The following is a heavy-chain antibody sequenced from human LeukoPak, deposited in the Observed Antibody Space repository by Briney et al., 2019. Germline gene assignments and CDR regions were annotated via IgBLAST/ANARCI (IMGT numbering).Heavy chain of an antibody. CDR3: AKGNTYYDFWSGYYLDY. V-gene: IGHV3-23*01. Sequence: PGGSLRLSCAASGFTFSSYGMTWVRQAPGKGLEWVSAISGSGGSTYYADSVKGRFTISRDNSKNTLYLQMNSLRAEDTAVYYCAKGNTYYDFWSGYYLDYWGQGTLVTVSS. D-gene: IGHD3-3*01. CDR1: GFTFSSYG. CDR2: ISGSGGST. J-gene: IGHJ4*02.